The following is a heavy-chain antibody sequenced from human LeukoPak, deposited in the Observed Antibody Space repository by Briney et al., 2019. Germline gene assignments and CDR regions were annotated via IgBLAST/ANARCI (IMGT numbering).Heavy chain of an antibody. CDR2: VSAYNGNT. CDR1: GYTFTSYG. V-gene: IGHV1-18*01. Sequence: ASVTVSFKASGYTFTSYGISWVRHSPGQGLEWMGWVSAYNGNTNYAQKLQGRVTVTTDTSTSTAYMELRSLRSDDTAVYYCARSQVGYGSGSYYLRPTFDYWGQGTLVTVSS. J-gene: IGHJ4*02. D-gene: IGHD3-10*01. CDR3: ARSQVGYGSGSYYLRPTFDY.